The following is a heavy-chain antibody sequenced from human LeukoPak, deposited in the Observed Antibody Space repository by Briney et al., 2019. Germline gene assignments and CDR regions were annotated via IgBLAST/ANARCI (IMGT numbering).Heavy chain of an antibody. Sequence: PGGSLRLSCAASGFTFSSYWMHWVRQAPGKGLVWVSRIDSDGSNTIYADSVKGRFTISRDNAKNTLYLQMNSLRAEDTAVYYCAKSGTYYDFWLYFDYWGQGTLVTVSS. J-gene: IGHJ4*02. CDR3: AKSGTYYDFWLYFDY. CDR1: GFTFSSYW. V-gene: IGHV3-74*01. CDR2: IDSDGSNT. D-gene: IGHD3-3*01.